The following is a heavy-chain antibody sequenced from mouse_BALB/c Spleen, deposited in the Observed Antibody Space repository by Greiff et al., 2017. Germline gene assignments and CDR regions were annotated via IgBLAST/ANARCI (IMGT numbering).Heavy chain of an antibody. D-gene: IGHD2-4*01. V-gene: IGHV2-6-7*01. CDR1: GFSLTGYG. J-gene: IGHJ4*01. CDR3: ARDPLYYDFPSYAMDY. CDR2: IWGDGST. Sequence: QVTLKVSGPGLVAPSQSLSITCTVSGFSLTGYGVNWVRQPPGKGLEWLGMIWGDGSTDYNSALKSRLSISKDNSKSQVFLKMNSLQTDDTARYYCARDPLYYDFPSYAMDYWGQGTSVTVSS.